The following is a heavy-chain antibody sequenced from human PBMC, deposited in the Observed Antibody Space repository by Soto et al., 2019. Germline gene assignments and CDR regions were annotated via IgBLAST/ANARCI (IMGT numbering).Heavy chain of an antibody. Sequence: GGSLRLSCAASGFTFSSYAMHWVRQAPGKGLEWVAVLSNDGRNEFYAGSVKGRFTISRDNSKNTLSLQMNSLRVEDTSVYYCVREHIGSYGIDVWGQGTTVTVSS. J-gene: IGHJ6*02. CDR1: GFTFSSYA. V-gene: IGHV3-30*03. CDR3: VREHIGSYGIDV. CDR2: LSNDGRNE. D-gene: IGHD1-26*01.